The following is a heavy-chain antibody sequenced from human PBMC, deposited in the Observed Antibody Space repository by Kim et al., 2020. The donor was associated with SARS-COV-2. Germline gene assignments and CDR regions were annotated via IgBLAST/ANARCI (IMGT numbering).Heavy chain of an antibody. CDR1: GGSFSGYY. J-gene: IGHJ4*02. D-gene: IGHD3-10*01. Sequence: SETLSLTCAVYGGSFSGYYWSWIRQPPGKGLEWIGEINHSGSTNYNPSLKSRVTISVDTSKNQFSLKLSSVTAADTAVYYCARGRPYGSGPRCFDYWGQGTLVTVSS. CDR2: INHSGST. V-gene: IGHV4-34*01. CDR3: ARGRPYGSGPRCFDY.